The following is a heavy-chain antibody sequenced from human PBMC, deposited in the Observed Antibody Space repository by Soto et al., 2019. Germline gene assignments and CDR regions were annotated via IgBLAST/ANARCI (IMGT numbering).Heavy chain of an antibody. CDR3: ARGDIVLVPAAEGNWFDP. CDR2: INPDAGAT. Sequence: QVQLVQSGTEVKKPGASVTVSCKASAYSFTTYHIHWVRQAPGQGLEWMGLINPDAGATDYAQRFQSRLRLTRDTSTSTVYMELRSLTFDDTAVYYCARGDIVLVPAAEGNWFDPWGQGTLVTVSS. CDR1: AYSFTTYH. D-gene: IGHD2-2*01. V-gene: IGHV1-46*03. J-gene: IGHJ5*02.